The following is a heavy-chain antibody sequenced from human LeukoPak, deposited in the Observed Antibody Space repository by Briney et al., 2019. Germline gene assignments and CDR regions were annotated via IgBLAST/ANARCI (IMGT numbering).Heavy chain of an antibody. V-gene: IGHV3-23*01. D-gene: IGHD2/OR15-2a*01. CDR3: AKGISYGLNWFDP. Sequence: RTGGSLRLSCAASGFTFSSYAMSWVRQAPGKGLEWVSAISGSGGSTYYADSVKGRFTISRDNSKNTLYLQMNSLRAEDTALYYCAKGISYGLNWFDPWGQGTLATVSS. J-gene: IGHJ5*02. CDR1: GFTFSSYA. CDR2: ISGSGGST.